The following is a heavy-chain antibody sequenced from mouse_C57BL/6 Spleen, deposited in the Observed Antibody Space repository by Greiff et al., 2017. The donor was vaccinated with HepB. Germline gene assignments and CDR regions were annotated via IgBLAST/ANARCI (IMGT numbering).Heavy chain of an antibody. J-gene: IGHJ2*01. CDR1: GYTFTDYY. V-gene: IGHV1-26*01. CDR2: INPNNGGT. D-gene: IGHD1-3*01. Sequence: EVQLQQSGPELVKPGASVKISCKASGYTFTDYYMNWVKQSHGKSLEWLGDINPNNGGTSYNQKFKGKATLTVDKSSSTAYMELRSLTSEDSAVYYCARDGLKFPFDYWGQGTTLTVSS. CDR3: ARDGLKFPFDY.